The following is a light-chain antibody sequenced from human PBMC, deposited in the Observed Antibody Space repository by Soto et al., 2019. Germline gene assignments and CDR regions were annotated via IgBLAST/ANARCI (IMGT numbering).Light chain of an antibody. CDR3: QQYNNWSPWT. V-gene: IGKV3-15*01. Sequence: EIVMTQSPATLSVSPGERATLSCRASQSVSSNLAWYQQKRGQAPRLLIYGASTRATGIPSRFSGSGSGTEFTLTISSLQSEDFAVYYCQQYNNWSPWTFGQGTKVEIK. J-gene: IGKJ1*01. CDR1: QSVSSN. CDR2: GAS.